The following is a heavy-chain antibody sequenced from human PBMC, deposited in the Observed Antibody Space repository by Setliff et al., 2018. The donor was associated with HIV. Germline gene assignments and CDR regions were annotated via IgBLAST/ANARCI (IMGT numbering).Heavy chain of an antibody. Sequence: LSLTCTVSGGSISSHYWSWIRQPPGKGLEWIGSIYYSGSINYNPSLKSRVTISVDTSKNQFSLKLSSVTAADTAVYYCARDSGASETIRDAFDIWGQGTMVTVSS. CDR3: ARDSGASETIRDAFDI. CDR1: GGSISSHY. J-gene: IGHJ3*02. V-gene: IGHV4-59*11. CDR2: IYYSGSI. D-gene: IGHD7-27*01.